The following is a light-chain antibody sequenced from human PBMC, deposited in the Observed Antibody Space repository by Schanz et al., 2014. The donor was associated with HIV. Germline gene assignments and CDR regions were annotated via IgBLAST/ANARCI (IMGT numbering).Light chain of an antibody. CDR2: DAS. CDR3: QSFGGSWGT. J-gene: IGKJ4*01. V-gene: IGKV3-20*01. Sequence: LTQSPGTLSLSPGERATLSCRASQTITSNFLAWYQQRPGQAPRLLIYDASNRAAGIPDRFSGTGSGTDFTLTISRLEPDDFAMYYCQSFGGSWGTFGGGTKVEI. CDR1: QTITSNF.